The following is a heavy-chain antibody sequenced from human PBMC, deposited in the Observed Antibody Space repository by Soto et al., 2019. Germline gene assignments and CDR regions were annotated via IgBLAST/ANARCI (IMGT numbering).Heavy chain of an antibody. J-gene: IGHJ6*03. CDR3: ARRRFRVDTSYYIDV. CDR2: ISAYNGNT. Sequence: ASVKVSCKASGYTFTSYGISWVRQAPGQGLEWMGWISAYNGNTNYAQKLQGRVTMTTDTSTSTAYMELRSLRSDDTAVYYCARRRFRVDTSYYIDVWGKGATVTVSS. V-gene: IGHV1-18*01. D-gene: IGHD3-10*01. CDR1: GYTFTSYG.